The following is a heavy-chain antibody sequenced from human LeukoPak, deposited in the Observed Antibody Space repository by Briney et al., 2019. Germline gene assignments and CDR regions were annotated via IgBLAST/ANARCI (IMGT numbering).Heavy chain of an antibody. CDR3: ARAGGYSGFDYGIYFDY. V-gene: IGHV3-33*01. D-gene: IGHD5-12*01. CDR1: GFTLSSYG. CDR2: IWYDGSNK. J-gene: IGHJ4*02. Sequence: PGGSLRLSCAASGFTLSSYGMHWVRQAPGKGLEWVAVIWYDGSNKYYADSVKGRFTISRDNSKNTLYLQTNSLRVEDTAVYYCARAGGYSGFDYGIYFDYWGQGTLVTVSS.